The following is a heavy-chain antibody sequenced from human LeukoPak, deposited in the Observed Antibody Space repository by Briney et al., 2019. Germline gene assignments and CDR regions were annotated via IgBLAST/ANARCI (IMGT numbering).Heavy chain of an antibody. CDR2: IWYDGSNK. Sequence: GGSLRLSCAASGFTFSSYGMHWVRQAPGKGLEWVAVIWYDGSNKYYADSVKGRFTISRDNSKNTLYLQMDSLRAEDTAVYYCAKVINWGYSSSWNFPSIDYWGQGTLVTVSS. CDR1: GFTFSSYG. CDR3: AKVINWGYSSSWNFPSIDY. J-gene: IGHJ4*02. V-gene: IGHV3-30*02. D-gene: IGHD6-13*01.